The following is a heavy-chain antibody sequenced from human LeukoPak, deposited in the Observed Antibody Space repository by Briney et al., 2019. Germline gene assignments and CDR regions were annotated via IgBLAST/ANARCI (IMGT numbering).Heavy chain of an antibody. CDR1: GFTFSNYW. Sequence: GGSLRLSCAASGFTFSNYWMSWVRQAPGKGLEWVANIMQDGSEKYYVDSVKGRFTISRDNAKNSLYLQTNSLRAEDTAVYYCARRYCGGDCHSPYFDYWGQGTLVTVSS. CDR2: IMQDGSEK. D-gene: IGHD2-21*02. J-gene: IGHJ4*02. V-gene: IGHV3-7*01. CDR3: ARRYCGGDCHSPYFDY.